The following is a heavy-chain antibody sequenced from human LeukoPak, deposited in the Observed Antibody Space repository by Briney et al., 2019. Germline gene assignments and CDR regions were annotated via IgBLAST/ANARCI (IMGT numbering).Heavy chain of an antibody. Sequence: GGSLRLSCAASGFTFSDYYMSWIRQAPGKGLEWVSYISTSGNTIYYADSVKGRFTISRDNAKNSLYLQMNSLRAEDTAVYYCARSGSWYYDSYGMDVWGQGTTVTVSS. CDR3: ARSGSWYYDSYGMDV. CDR2: ISTSGNTI. CDR1: GFTFSDYY. J-gene: IGHJ6*02. D-gene: IGHD6-13*01. V-gene: IGHV3-11*01.